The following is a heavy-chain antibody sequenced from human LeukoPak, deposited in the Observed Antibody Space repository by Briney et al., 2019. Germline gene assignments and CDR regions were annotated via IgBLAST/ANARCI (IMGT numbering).Heavy chain of an antibody. V-gene: IGHV4-59*08. Sequence: SETLSLTCAVYGGSISSYYWSWIRQPPGKGLEWIGYIYYSGSTNYNPSLKSRVTISVDTSKNQFSLKLSSVTAADTAVYYCARGSTVGGYFDYWGQGTLVTVSS. CDR3: ARGSTVGGYFDY. CDR2: IYYSGST. CDR1: GGSISSYY. J-gene: IGHJ4*02. D-gene: IGHD4-17*01.